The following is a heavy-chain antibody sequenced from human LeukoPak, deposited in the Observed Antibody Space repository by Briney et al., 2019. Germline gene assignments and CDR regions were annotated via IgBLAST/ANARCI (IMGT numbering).Heavy chain of an antibody. Sequence: PGGSLRLSCAASGLTFSDYYMNWIRQIPGKGLEWISCISSSGHNMYYADSVKGRFTISRDNAKNSLSLQMHSLRAEDTAVYYCAADGGRDVFEYWGQGILVTVSS. V-gene: IGHV3-11*04. D-gene: IGHD5-24*01. CDR2: ISSSGHNM. CDR3: AADGGRDVFEY. J-gene: IGHJ4*02. CDR1: GLTFSDYY.